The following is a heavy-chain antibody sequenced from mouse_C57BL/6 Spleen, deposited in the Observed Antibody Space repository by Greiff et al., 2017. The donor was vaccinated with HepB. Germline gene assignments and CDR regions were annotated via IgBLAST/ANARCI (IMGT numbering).Heavy chain of an antibody. CDR3: AKQWVADWYFDV. J-gene: IGHJ1*03. V-gene: IGHV2-9*01. CDR1: GFSLTSYG. D-gene: IGHD1-1*02. CDR2: IWGGGST. Sequence: VMLVESGPGLVAPSPSLSITCTASGFSLTSYGVDWVRQPPGKGLEWLGVIWGGGSTNYNSALMSSLSISKDNSKSQVFFKMNSLQTDYTAMYYCAKQWVADWYFDVWGTGTTVTVSS.